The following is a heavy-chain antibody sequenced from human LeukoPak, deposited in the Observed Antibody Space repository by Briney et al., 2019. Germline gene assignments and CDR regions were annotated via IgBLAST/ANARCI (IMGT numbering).Heavy chain of an antibody. CDR2: IQSKTDGETT. CDR1: GFTFSNTW. V-gene: IGHV3-15*01. D-gene: IGHD3-3*01. J-gene: IGHJ4*02. Sequence: GGSLRLSCAASGFTFSNTWMNWVRRAPGKGLEWVGRIQSKTDGETTDYAAPVKGRFAISRDDSKNTLYLQMNSLKTEDAAVYYCATFQDHTQDWRFTTRIFDHWGQGTLVTVSS. CDR3: ATFQDHTQDWRFTTRIFDH.